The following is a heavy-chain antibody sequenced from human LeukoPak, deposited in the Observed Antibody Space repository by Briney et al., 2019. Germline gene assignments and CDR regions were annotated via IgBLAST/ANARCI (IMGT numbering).Heavy chain of an antibody. Sequence: ASVKVSCKASGYTFTGYYMHWVRQAPGQGLEWMGWINPNSGGTNYAQKFQGWVTMTRDTSISTAYMELSRLRSDDTAVYYCAREPIVAPPIYYYYGMDVWGQGTTVTVSS. V-gene: IGHV1-2*04. CDR2: INPNSGGT. CDR3: AREPIVAPPIYYYYGMDV. D-gene: IGHD5-12*01. J-gene: IGHJ6*02. CDR1: GYTFTGYY.